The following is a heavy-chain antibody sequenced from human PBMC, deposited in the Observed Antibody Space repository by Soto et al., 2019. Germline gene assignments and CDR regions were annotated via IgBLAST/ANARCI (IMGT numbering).Heavy chain of an antibody. CDR2: IIPTLGTP. CDR3: ARVGLGAYDY. J-gene: IGHJ4*02. V-gene: IGHV1-69*01. CDR1: GGIFSNFA. Sequence: QVQLVQSGAEVKKPGSSVKVSCKASGGIFSNFAFNWMRPAPGQGLAWMGGIIPTLGTPHYAQKFLGRVTITADESTRTVYLEMSSLTVEDTAVYDCARVGLGAYDYWGQGTLVIVSS. D-gene: IGHD6-19*01.